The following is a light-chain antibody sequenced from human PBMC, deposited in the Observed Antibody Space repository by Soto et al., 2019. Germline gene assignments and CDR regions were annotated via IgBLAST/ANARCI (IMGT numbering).Light chain of an antibody. J-gene: IGKJ3*01. CDR3: QQRSNSLFT. CDR1: QSVSSY. CDR2: DAS. V-gene: IGKV3-11*01. Sequence: EIVLTQSPATLSLSPGERATLSCRASQSVSSYLAWYQQKTGQAPRLLIYDASNRATGIPARFSGSGSGTDFTLTISSLEPEDFAVDYCQQRSNSLFTFGPGTKVDIK.